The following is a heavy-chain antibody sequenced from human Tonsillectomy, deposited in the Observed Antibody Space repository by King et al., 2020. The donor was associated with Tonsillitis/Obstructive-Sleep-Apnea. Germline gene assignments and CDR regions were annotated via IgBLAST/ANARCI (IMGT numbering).Heavy chain of an antibody. CDR1: EFTFSTYA. Sequence: VQLVESGGGVVQPGRSLRLSCAASEFTFSTYAMHWVRQAPGKGLEWVSVISYDGSKTDYADSVKGRFTISRDNSKNTLYLQMSSLRAEDTALYYCARGDNYGSGSYYKSGGYFQHWGLGTLLTVSS. CDR3: ARGDNYGSGSYYKSGGYFQH. D-gene: IGHD3-10*01. CDR2: ISYDGSKT. J-gene: IGHJ1*01. V-gene: IGHV3-30*04.